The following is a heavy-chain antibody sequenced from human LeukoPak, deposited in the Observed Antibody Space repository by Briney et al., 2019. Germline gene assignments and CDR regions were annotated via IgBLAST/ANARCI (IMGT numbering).Heavy chain of an antibody. Sequence: SETLSLTCAVYGGSFSGYYWSWIRQPPGKGLEWIGEINHSRSTSYNPSLKSRVTISVDTSKNQFSLKLSSVTAADTAVYYCAREWGVDSGIRLIVVRGYMDVWGKGTTVTISS. CDR1: GGSFSGYY. CDR2: INHSRST. D-gene: IGHD3-22*01. CDR3: AREWGVDSGIRLIVVRGYMDV. J-gene: IGHJ6*03. V-gene: IGHV4-34*01.